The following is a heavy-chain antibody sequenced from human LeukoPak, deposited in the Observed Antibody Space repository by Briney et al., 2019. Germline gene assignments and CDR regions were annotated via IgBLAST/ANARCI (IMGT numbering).Heavy chain of an antibody. D-gene: IGHD3-10*01. V-gene: IGHV3-48*01. CDR1: GFTFSSYS. CDR2: ISSSSSTI. J-gene: IGHJ4*02. CDR3: ARETPEGGYYFDY. Sequence: GGSLRLSCAASGFTFSSYSMNWVRQAPGKGLEWVSYISSSSSTIYYADSVKGRFTISRDNAKNSLYLHMNSLRAEDTAVYYCARETPEGGYYFDYWGQGTLVTVSS.